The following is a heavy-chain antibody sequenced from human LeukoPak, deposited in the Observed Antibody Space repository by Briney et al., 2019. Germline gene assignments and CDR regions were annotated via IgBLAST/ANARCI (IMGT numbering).Heavy chain of an antibody. V-gene: IGHV1-69*04. D-gene: IGHD3-3*01. CDR1: GYTFTSYD. CDR2: IIPILGIA. Sequence: SVKVSCKASGYTFTSYDISWVRQAPGQGLEWMGRIIPILGIANYAQKFQGRVTITADKSTSTAYMELSSLRSEDTAVYYCAADTITIFGVGTLMDVWGQGTTVTVSS. J-gene: IGHJ6*02. CDR3: AADTITIFGVGTLMDV.